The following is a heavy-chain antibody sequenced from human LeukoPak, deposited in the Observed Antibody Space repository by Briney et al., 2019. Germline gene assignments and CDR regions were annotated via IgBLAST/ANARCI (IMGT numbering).Heavy chain of an antibody. CDR2: SKADGSST. V-gene: IGHV3-74*01. CDR1: GFIFSNQW. CDR3: ARSDWFDP. Sequence: GGSLRLSCAASGFIFSNQWMHWVRQAPGKGLVWVSRSKADGSSTTYADSVKGRFTISRDNAKDTLYLQMNSLTAEDTAVYYRARSDWFDPWGQGTLVTVSS. J-gene: IGHJ5*02.